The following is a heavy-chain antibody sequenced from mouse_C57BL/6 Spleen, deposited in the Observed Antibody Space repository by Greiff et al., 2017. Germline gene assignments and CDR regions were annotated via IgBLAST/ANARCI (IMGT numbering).Heavy chain of an antibody. CDR2: IYPGSGST. CDR1: GYTFTSYW. V-gene: IGHV1-55*01. D-gene: IGHD2-4*01. CDR3: ARERDDYPWFAD. J-gene: IGHJ3*01. Sequence: QVQLQQPGAELVKPGASVKMSCKASGYTFTSYWITWVKQRPGQGLEWIGDIYPGSGSTNYNEKFKSKATLTVDTSSSTAYMQLSSLTSEDSAVYYCARERDDYPWFADWGQGTLVTVSA.